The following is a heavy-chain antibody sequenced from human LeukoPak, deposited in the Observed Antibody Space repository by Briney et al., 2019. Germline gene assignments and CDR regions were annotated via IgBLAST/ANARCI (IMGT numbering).Heavy chain of an antibody. Sequence: GGSLRLSCAGSGFSFSDYYMSWIRQAPGKGLEWVSYISSSSSTIYYADSVKGRFTISRDNAKNSLYLQMNSLRAEDTAVYYCARSSRELGGYAPWELMPPFDYWGQGTLVTVSS. CDR2: ISSSSSTI. D-gene: IGHD1-7*01. J-gene: IGHJ4*02. CDR1: GFSFSDYY. CDR3: ARSSRELGGYAPWELMPPFDY. V-gene: IGHV3-11*04.